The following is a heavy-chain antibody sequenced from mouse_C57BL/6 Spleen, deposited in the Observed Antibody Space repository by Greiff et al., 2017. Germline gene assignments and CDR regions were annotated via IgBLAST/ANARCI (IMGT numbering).Heavy chain of an antibody. Sequence: QVQLQQSGAELVKPGASVKLSCKASGYTFTEYTIHWVKQRSGQGLEWIGWFYPGSGSIKYNEKFKDKATLTADKSSSTVYMELSRLTSEDSAVYFCARQYYYCSSYYYAMDYWGQGTSVTVSS. CDR2: FYPGSGSI. J-gene: IGHJ4*01. V-gene: IGHV1-62-2*01. CDR3: ARQYYYCSSYYYAMDY. D-gene: IGHD1-1*01. CDR1: GYTFTEYT.